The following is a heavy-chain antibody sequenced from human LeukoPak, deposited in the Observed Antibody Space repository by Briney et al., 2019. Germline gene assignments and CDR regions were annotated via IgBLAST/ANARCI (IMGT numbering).Heavy chain of an antibody. CDR2: IKSKTDGGTT. Sequence: GGSLRLFCAASGFTFSNAWMSWVRQAPGKGLEWVGRIKSKTDGGTTDYAAPVKGRFTISRDDSKNTLYLQMNSLKTEDTAVYYCTTAYCSSTSCSHWGQGTLVTVSS. CDR3: TTAYCSSTSCSH. D-gene: IGHD2-2*01. CDR1: GFTFSNAW. V-gene: IGHV3-15*01. J-gene: IGHJ4*02.